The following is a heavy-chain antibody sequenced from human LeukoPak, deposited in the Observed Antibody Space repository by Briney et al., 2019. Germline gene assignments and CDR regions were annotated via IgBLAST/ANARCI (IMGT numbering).Heavy chain of an antibody. CDR1: GGTFSSYT. D-gene: IGHD4-23*01. CDR2: IIPILGIA. J-gene: IGHJ4*02. CDR3: ARYDPDYGGNSAFDY. Sequence: SVKVSCKASGGTFSSYTISWVRQAPGQGLEWMGRIIPILGIANYAQKLQGRVTMTTDTSTSTAYMELRSLRSDDTAVYYCARYDPDYGGNSAFDYWGQGTLVTVSS. V-gene: IGHV1-69*02.